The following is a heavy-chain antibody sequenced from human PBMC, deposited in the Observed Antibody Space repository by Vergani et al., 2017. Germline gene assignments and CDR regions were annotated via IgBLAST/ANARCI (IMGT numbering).Heavy chain of an antibody. CDR2: IYYSGST. D-gene: IGHD6-13*01. Sequence: QLQLQESDPGLVKPSETLSLTCTVSGGSIRSTFYYWGWIRQPPGKGLEWIGTIYYSGSTYCNPSLKSRVTISVDTSKNQFSLKLNSVTAADTAVYYCARHKEQLVPGNYYYYYYMDVWGKGTTVTVSS. CDR3: ARHKEQLVPGNYYYYYYMDV. CDR1: GGSIRSTFYY. V-gene: IGHV4-39*01. J-gene: IGHJ6*03.